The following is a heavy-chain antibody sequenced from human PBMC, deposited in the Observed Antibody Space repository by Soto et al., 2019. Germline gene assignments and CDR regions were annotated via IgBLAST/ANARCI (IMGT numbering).Heavy chain of an antibody. J-gene: IGHJ4*02. CDR3: ARRYGPGFDY. D-gene: IGHD1-1*01. V-gene: IGHV4-59*08. CDR2: IYYSVSP. CDR1: GGSISGYY. Sequence: SETLSLTSIVSGGSISGYYWSWILQPPGKGLEWIGYIYYSVSPNYNPSLKSRVTMSVDTSKNQFSLKLSSVTAADTAVYDCARRYGPGFDYWGPGTLVTVSS.